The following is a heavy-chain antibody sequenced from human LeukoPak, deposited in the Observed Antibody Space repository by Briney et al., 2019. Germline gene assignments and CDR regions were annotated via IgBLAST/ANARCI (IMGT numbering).Heavy chain of an antibody. D-gene: IGHD3-10*01. CDR3: ARGRGLTLSYHYFDY. CDR1: GFAFSPLG. Sequence: GGSLRLSCAASGFAFSPLGMNWVRQAPGRGLEWVSYISSGTSTTYYADSVKGRFTISRDNAKNSLYLQLNSLRDEDTAVYYCARGRGLTLSYHYFDYWGQGTLVTVSS. CDR2: ISSGTSTT. V-gene: IGHV3-48*02. J-gene: IGHJ4*02.